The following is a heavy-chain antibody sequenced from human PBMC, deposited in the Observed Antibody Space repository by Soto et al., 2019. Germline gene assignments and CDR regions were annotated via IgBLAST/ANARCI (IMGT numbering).Heavy chain of an antibody. Sequence: ASVKVSCKASGYTFTSYDINWVRQATGQGLEWMGWMNPNSGNTGYAQKFQGRVTMTRNTSISTAYMELSSLRSEDTAVYYCARFGPDDHKRDYWSQGTLVTVSS. V-gene: IGHV1-8*01. CDR1: GYTFTSYD. D-gene: IGHD3-10*01. CDR2: MNPNSGNT. CDR3: ARFGPDDHKRDY. J-gene: IGHJ4*02.